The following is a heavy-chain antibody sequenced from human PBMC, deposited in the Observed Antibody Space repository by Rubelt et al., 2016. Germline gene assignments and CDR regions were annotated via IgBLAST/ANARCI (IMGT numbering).Heavy chain of an antibody. Sequence: ISSSSSTIYYADSVKGRFTISRDNAKNSLYLQMNSLRAEDTAVYYCARGGYSGYELDYWGQGTLVTVSS. D-gene: IGHD5-12*01. CDR3: ARGGYSGYELDY. V-gene: IGHV3-48*01. CDR2: ISSSSSTI. J-gene: IGHJ4*02.